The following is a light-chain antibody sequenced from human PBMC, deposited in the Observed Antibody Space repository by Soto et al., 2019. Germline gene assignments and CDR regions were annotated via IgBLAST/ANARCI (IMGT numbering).Light chain of an antibody. Sequence: EVGMTQSPGTLSVSLGESATLSCRASQSVDGYLAWYQQKPGQAHRLLIYGASTRATGVTARFRGGGSGTEFTLTISSLQSEDSAVYYCQQYHKWPPITFGQGARLEIK. CDR2: GAS. J-gene: IGKJ5*01. V-gene: IGKV3-15*01. CDR3: QQYHKWPPIT. CDR1: QSVDGY.